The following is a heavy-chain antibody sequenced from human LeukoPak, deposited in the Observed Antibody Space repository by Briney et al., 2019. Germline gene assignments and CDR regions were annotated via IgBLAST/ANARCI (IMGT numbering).Heavy chain of an antibody. J-gene: IGHJ3*02. V-gene: IGHV4-61*02. CDR1: GGSISSGSYY. CDR2: IYTSGST. CDR3: ASNYRIVGANNAFDI. D-gene: IGHD1-26*01. Sequence: SQTLSLTCTVSGGSISSGSYYWSWIRQPAGKGLEWIGRIYTSGSTNYNPSLKSRVTISVDTSKNQFSLKLSSVTAADTAVYYRASNYRIVGANNAFDIWGQGTMVTVSS.